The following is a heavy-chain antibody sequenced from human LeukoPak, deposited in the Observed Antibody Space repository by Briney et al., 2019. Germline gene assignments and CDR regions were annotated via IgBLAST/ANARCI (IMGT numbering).Heavy chain of an antibody. V-gene: IGHV1-18*01. D-gene: IGHD1-26*01. CDR3: ARDRSAFEEWGLLLDYFDY. Sequence: GASVKVSCKASGYTFTSYGISWVRQAPGQGLEWMGWISAYNGNTNYAQKLQGRVTMTTDTSTSTAYMELRSLRSDDTAVYYCARDRSAFEEWGLLLDYFDYWGQGTLVTVSS. CDR1: GYTFTSYG. CDR2: ISAYNGNT. J-gene: IGHJ4*02.